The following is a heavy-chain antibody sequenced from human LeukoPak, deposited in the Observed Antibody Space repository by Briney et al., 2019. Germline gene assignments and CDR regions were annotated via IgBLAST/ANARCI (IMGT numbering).Heavy chain of an antibody. CDR1: GFTFSSYG. J-gene: IGHJ3*02. CDR3: AKERRRYFDWLDAFDI. Sequence: GGSLRLSCAASGFTFSSYGMHWVRQAPGKGLEWVAVISYDGSNKYYADSVKGRFTISRDNSKNTLYLQMNSLRAEDTAVYYCAKERRRYFDWLDAFDIWGQGTMVTVSS. V-gene: IGHV3-30*18. D-gene: IGHD3-9*01. CDR2: ISYDGSNK.